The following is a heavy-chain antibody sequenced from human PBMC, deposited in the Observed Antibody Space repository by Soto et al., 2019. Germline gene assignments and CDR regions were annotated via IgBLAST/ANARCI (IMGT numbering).Heavy chain of an antibody. CDR1: GFTFSGYT. J-gene: IGHJ5*01. CDR2: ISSGSSYI. V-gene: IGHV3-21*01. CDR3: ARDILSGGAYPDS. Sequence: GGSLRLSCAASGFTFSGYTMNWVRQAPGKGLEWISSISSGSSYIYYAGSVKGRFTISRDNARNSLFLEMKTLRADDTAVYYCARDILSGGAYPDSWGQGTKVAVSS. D-gene: IGHD3-10*01.